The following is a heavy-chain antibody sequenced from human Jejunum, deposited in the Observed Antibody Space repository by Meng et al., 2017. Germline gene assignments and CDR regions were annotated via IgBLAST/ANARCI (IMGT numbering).Heavy chain of an antibody. J-gene: IGHJ6*02. D-gene: IGHD1-7*01. CDR1: GYTFTDYY. CDR2: INLNSGGT. V-gene: IGHV1-2*02. CDR3: ARKNYNGMDV. Sequence: ASVKVSCKTSGYTFTDYYMHWVRQAPGQGLEWMGWINLNSGGTNYPQKFQGRVSMTRDTSISTAYMELTRLRSDDTAVYYCARKNYNGMDVWGHGNTVTGAS.